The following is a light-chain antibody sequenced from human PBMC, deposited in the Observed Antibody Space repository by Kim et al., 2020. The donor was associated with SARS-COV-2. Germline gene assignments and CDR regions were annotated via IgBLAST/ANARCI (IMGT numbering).Light chain of an antibody. CDR2: SAS. CDR1: QGISSW. CDR3: QQYNNYPLT. Sequence: SAGDGGAITCRGSQGISSWWFWCQQQPAEAPPSLIISASSLQSSVPSRICGSRSWTNFTLTISSLQPDDYAAYYCQQYNNYPLTFGGGTKVDIK. V-gene: IGKV1D-16*01. J-gene: IGKJ4*01.